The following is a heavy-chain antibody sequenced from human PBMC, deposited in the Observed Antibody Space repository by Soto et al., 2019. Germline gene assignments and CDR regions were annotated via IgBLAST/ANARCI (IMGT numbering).Heavy chain of an antibody. J-gene: IGHJ4*02. CDR1: GGSISSGGYY. CDR3: ARSASILTGYLL. Sequence: QVQLQESGPGLVKPSQTLSLICTVSGGSISSGGYYWSWIRQHPGKGLEWIGYIYYSGSTYYNPSLKSRVTISVDTSKNQFSLKLSSVTAADTAVYYCARSASILTGYLLWGQGTLVTVSS. V-gene: IGHV4-31*03. CDR2: IYYSGST. D-gene: IGHD3-9*01.